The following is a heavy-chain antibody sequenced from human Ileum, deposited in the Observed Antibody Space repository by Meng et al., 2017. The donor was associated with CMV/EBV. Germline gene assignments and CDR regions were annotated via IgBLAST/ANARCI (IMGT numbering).Heavy chain of an antibody. Sequence: QGQLQESGPGPVKPSPTLSLTCTVSGDSLSTGDYYWSGIRQPPGKGPEWIGYIYYSGSTLYNPSLKSPVTISLDKSKNQFSLRLRSVTAADTAVYFCAREGGGWYFDSWGQGTLVTVSS. V-gene: IGHV4-30-4*01. D-gene: IGHD6-19*01. CDR2: IYYSGST. J-gene: IGHJ4*02. CDR3: AREGGGWYFDS. CDR1: GDSLSTGDYY.